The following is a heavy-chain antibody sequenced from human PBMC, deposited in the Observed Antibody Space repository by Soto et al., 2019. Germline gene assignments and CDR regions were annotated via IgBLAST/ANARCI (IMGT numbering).Heavy chain of an antibody. CDR1: GFTFSSYA. V-gene: IGHV3-64D*08. CDR3: VKDPYGGSAWDYYYGMDV. Sequence: HPGWSLRLSCSASGFTFSSYAMHWVRQAPGNGLEYVSAISSNGGSTYYADSVKGRFTISRDNSKNTLYLQMSSLRAEDTAVYYSVKDPYGGSAWDYYYGMDVWGQGTTVTVS. CDR2: ISSNGGST. D-gene: IGHD4-17*01. J-gene: IGHJ6*02.